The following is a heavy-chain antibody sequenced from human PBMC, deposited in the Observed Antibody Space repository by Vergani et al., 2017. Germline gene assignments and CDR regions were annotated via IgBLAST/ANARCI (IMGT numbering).Heavy chain of an antibody. D-gene: IGHD3-3*01. CDR3: AKTHDFSSLYSSYNWFDP. J-gene: IGHJ5*02. V-gene: IGHV5-51*01. Sequence: EVQLVQSGTEVKKPGASVNIACKTSGYTFTNHHLHWVRQRPGKGLEWMGIIYAGDSDVRYSPSFQGQVTMSVDKSLSTAYLQWSSLKASDTATYYCAKTHDFSSLYSSYNWFDPWGQGTQVTVSS. CDR1: GYTFTNHH. CDR2: IYAGDSDV.